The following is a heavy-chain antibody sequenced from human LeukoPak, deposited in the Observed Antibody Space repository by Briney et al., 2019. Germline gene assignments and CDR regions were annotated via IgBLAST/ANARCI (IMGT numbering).Heavy chain of an antibody. CDR1: GFTFSSYW. V-gene: IGHV3-7*01. J-gene: IGHJ4*02. CDR2: IKQDGSEK. CDR3: ARVPNYYYDSSAYYRFDY. D-gene: IGHD3-22*01. Sequence: WGSLRLSCAASGFTFSSYWMSWVRQAPGKGLEWVANIKQDGSEKYYVDSVKGRFTISRDNAKNSLYLQMNSLRAEDTAVYYCARVPNYYYDSSAYYRFDYWGQGTLVTVSS.